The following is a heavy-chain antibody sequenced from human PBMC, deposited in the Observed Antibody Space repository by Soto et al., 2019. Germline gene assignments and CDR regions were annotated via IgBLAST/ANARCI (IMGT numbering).Heavy chain of an antibody. V-gene: IGHV3-23*01. D-gene: IGHD6-19*01. CDR1: GFTFSNFG. CDR3: VKDRTMAAPNDYFDY. J-gene: IGHJ4*02. Sequence: EVQLLESGGDLVQPGGSLRLSCVASGFTFSNFGMSWVRQAPGQGLQWVSIIGVDGVTTYYADSVRGRFTISRDNSKNTLYLQMNSRRAEDTAIYYCVKDRTMAAPNDYFDYWGQGTLVTVSS. CDR2: IGVDGVTT.